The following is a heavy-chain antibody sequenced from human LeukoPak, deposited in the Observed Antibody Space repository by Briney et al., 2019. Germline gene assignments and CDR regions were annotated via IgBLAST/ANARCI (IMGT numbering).Heavy chain of an antibody. D-gene: IGHD2-2*01. CDR3: ARDLGRGCSSTSCSNDY. CDR2: ISYDGSNK. Sequence: PARSLRLSCAASGFXFSSYAIHWVRQAPGKGLDWVAVISYDGSNKYHAATVQDRFTISRDNSNNTLYPQMNSLRAEDTAVYYCARDLGRGCSSTSCSNDYWGQGTPVTVSS. CDR1: GFXFSSYA. J-gene: IGHJ4*02. V-gene: IGHV3-30-3*01.